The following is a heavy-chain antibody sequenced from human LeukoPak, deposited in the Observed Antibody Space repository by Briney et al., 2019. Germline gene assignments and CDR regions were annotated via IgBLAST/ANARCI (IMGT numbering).Heavy chain of an antibody. CDR3: ARGDGSGSYYARYYYYYYVMDV. D-gene: IGHD3-10*01. J-gene: IGHJ6*02. Sequence: ASVKVSCKASGYTFTSYYMHWVRQAPAQGLEWMGIINPSGGSTSYAQKFQGRVTMTRDTSTSTVSVALSSLRSEDTAVYYCARGDGSGSYYARYYYYYYVMDVWGQGTTVTVSS. CDR2: INPSGGST. CDR1: GYTFTSYY. V-gene: IGHV1-46*01.